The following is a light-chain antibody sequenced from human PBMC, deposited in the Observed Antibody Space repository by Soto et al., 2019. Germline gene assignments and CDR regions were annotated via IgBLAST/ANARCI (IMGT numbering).Light chain of an antibody. J-gene: IGLJ2*01. Sequence: QSVLTQPPSASGTPGQRVTISCSGSSSNIGSHTVNWYQHLPGTAPKLLIYSDNQRPSGVPDRFSGSKSGTSGSLAISGLQSEEEADYYCATWDDSLNGLFGGGTKLTVL. CDR2: SDN. CDR1: SSNIGSHT. CDR3: ATWDDSLNGL. V-gene: IGLV1-44*01.